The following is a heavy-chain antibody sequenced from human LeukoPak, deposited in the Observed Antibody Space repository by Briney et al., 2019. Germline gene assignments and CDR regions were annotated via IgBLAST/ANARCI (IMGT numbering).Heavy chain of an antibody. Sequence: GGSLRLSCAASGFTFSTYNMNWVRQAPGKGLVWVSHINSDGSSTFYADSVKGRFTISRDNAKNTLYLQMNSLRAEDTALYYCAKDLYSSGYGSPDYWGQGTLVTVSS. D-gene: IGHD6-19*01. CDR2: INSDGSST. CDR3: AKDLYSSGYGSPDY. J-gene: IGHJ4*02. CDR1: GFTFSTYN. V-gene: IGHV3-74*01.